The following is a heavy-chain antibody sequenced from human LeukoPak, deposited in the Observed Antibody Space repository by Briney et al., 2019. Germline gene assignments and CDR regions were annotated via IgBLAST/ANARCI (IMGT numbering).Heavy chain of an antibody. Sequence: PGASLRLSCAASGFTFSSYAMSWVRQAPGKGLEWVSAISGSGGSTYYADSVKGRFTISRDNSKNTLYLQMNSLRAEDMAVYYCAKDGDDFWSGYSHGLDYWGQGTLVTVSS. J-gene: IGHJ4*02. CDR1: GFTFSSYA. D-gene: IGHD3-3*01. CDR2: ISGSGGST. CDR3: AKDGDDFWSGYSHGLDY. V-gene: IGHV3-23*01.